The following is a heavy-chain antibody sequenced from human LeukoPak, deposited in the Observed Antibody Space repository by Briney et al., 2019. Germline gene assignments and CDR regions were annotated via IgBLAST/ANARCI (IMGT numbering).Heavy chain of an antibody. J-gene: IGHJ4*02. CDR2: ISSGSSYI. Sequence: PGGSLRLSCAASGFTFSSYSMNWVRQAPGKGLEWVSSISSGSSYIYYADSVKGRFTISRDNAKNSLYLQMKSLRAEDTALYYCARAASYYYGWGSYNSPEYYVEYLGQGTLGTGSS. V-gene: IGHV3-21*01. CDR3: ARAASYYYGWGSYNSPEYYVEY. CDR1: GFTFSSYS. D-gene: IGHD3-10*01.